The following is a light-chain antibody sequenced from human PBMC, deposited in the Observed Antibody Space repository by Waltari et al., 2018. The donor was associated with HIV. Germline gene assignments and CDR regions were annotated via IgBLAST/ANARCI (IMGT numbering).Light chain of an antibody. J-gene: IGLJ1*01. CDR1: NSDVGNYNL. V-gene: IGLV2-23*02. CDR3: CSYASSTTYV. CDR2: EVN. Sequence: QSALTQPASVSGSPGQSITISCTGTNSDVGNYNLVSWYQQPPGKAPKLMIYEVNKRPSGISDRFSGSKSDNTASLTISGLQAEDEADYYCCSYASSTTYVFGTGTKITVL.